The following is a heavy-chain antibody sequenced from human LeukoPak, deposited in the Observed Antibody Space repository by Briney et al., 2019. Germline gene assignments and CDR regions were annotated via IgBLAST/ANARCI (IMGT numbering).Heavy chain of an antibody. Sequence: AGSLRLSCAASGFTFSSYVMSWVRQAPEKGLEWVSTISASGGGTYYADSVKGRFTVSRDNSKNTLYLQMNSLRAEDTAVYYCANLRGSGSSYFDSWGQGTLVTVSS. V-gene: IGHV3-23*01. CDR3: ANLRGSGSSYFDS. D-gene: IGHD3-10*01. J-gene: IGHJ4*02. CDR2: ISASGGGT. CDR1: GFTFSSYV.